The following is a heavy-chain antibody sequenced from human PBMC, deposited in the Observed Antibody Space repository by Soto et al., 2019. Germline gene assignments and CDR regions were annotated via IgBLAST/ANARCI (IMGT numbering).Heavy chain of an antibody. CDR3: ARDPSTGSADY. Sequence: EVQLSESGGDLVLPGGSLRLSCAASGFTFSHSAMTWVRQAPGKGLEWVSTIDMSGGDTYYADSARGRFTISRDNSKHTLYLVMTSLRVEDTAVYYCARDPSTGSADYWGQGTLVTV. V-gene: IGHV3-23*01. CDR2: IDMSGGDT. J-gene: IGHJ4*02. CDR1: GFTFSHSA. D-gene: IGHD3-9*01.